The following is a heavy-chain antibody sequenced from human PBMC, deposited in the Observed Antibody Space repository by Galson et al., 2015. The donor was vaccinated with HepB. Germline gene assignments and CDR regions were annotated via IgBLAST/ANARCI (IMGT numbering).Heavy chain of an antibody. Sequence: SVKVSCKASGYTFTSYGISWVRQAPGQGLEWMGWISAYNGNTNYAQKLQGRVTMTTDTSTSTAYMELRSLRSDDTAVYYCARECDSSGSNWATLVRDYYYYGMDVWGQGTTVTVSS. J-gene: IGHJ6*02. CDR1: GYTFTSYG. V-gene: IGHV1-18*01. CDR3: ARECDSSGSNWATLVRDYYYYGMDV. CDR2: ISAYNGNT. D-gene: IGHD3-22*01.